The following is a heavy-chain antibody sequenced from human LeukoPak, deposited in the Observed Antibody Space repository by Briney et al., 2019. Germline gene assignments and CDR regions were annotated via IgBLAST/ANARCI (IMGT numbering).Heavy chain of an antibody. Sequence: GGSLRLSCAASGFTFSGYYMSWIRQAPGKGLEWVSYISSSGSTIYYADSVKGRFTISRDNAKNSLYLQMNSLRAEDTAVYYCARGTSTIFLAFDIWGQGTMVTVSS. V-gene: IGHV3-11*04. CDR3: ARGTSTIFLAFDI. CDR1: GFTFSGYY. D-gene: IGHD3-9*01. J-gene: IGHJ3*02. CDR2: ISSSGSTI.